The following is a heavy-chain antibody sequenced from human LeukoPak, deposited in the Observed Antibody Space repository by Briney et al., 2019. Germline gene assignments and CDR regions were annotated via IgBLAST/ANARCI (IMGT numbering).Heavy chain of an antibody. CDR2: IVVGSGNT. Sequence: ASVKVSCKASGFTFTSSAVQWVRQARGQRLEWIGWIVVGSGNTNYAQKFQKRVTITRDMSTSTAYMELSSLRSEDTAVYYCARVDDSSVIDYWGQGTLVTVSS. V-gene: IGHV1-58*01. J-gene: IGHJ4*02. D-gene: IGHD3-22*01. CDR1: GFTFTSSA. CDR3: ARVDDSSVIDY.